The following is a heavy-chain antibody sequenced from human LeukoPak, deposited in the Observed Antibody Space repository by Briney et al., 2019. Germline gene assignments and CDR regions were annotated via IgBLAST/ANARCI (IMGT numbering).Heavy chain of an antibody. CDR2: INAGNGNT. CDR3: ARAHRLYSSSWYGNGDFDY. Sequence: EASVKVSCKASGYTFTSYAMHWVRQAPGQRLEWMGWINAGNGNTKYSQKLQGRVTMTTDTSTSTAYMEVRSLRSDDTAVYYCARAHRLYSSSWYGNGDFDYWGQGTLVTVSS. J-gene: IGHJ4*02. CDR1: GYTFTSYA. D-gene: IGHD6-13*01. V-gene: IGHV1-3*01.